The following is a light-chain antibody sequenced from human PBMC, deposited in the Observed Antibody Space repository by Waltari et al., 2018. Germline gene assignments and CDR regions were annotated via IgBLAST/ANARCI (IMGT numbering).Light chain of an antibody. CDR1: NSDIGTFNL. CDR3: SSYGASMTLL. J-gene: IGLJ3*02. CDR2: EVK. Sequence: QSALTQPASVSGSPGQSITISCTGSNSDIGTFNLVSWYEQHPGKAPKLIIYEVKNRPSGVSDRCSGSKSDNTASLTISGLQHEDEATYFCSSYGASMTLLFGGGTRVTVL. V-gene: IGLV2-14*02.